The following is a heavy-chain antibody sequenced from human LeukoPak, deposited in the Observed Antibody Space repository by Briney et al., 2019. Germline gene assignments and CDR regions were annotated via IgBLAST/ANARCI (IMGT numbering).Heavy chain of an antibody. Sequence: SETLSLTCTVSGGSISSYYWSWIRQPPGKGLEWIGYIYYSGSTNYNPSLKSRVTISVDTSKNQFSLKLSSVTAEDTAVYYCARDGLWFGELTLDYWGQGTLVTVSS. CDR1: GGSISSYY. V-gene: IGHV4-59*01. J-gene: IGHJ4*02. CDR2: IYYSGST. CDR3: ARDGLWFGELTLDY. D-gene: IGHD3-10*01.